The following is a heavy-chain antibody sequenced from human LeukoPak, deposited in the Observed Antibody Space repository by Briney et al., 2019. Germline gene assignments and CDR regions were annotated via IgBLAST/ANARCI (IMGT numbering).Heavy chain of an antibody. CDR1: GFTFSSYN. CDR3: ARGVDDIAVAGHFDY. Sequence: GGSLRLSCAASGFTFSSYNMNWVRQAPGKGLEWVSSITSSSSHIYYADSVKGRFTISRDNAKNSLYLQMNSLRAEDTAVYYCARGVDDIAVAGHFDYWGQGTLVTVSS. CDR2: ITSSSSHI. V-gene: IGHV3-21*04. J-gene: IGHJ4*02. D-gene: IGHD6-19*01.